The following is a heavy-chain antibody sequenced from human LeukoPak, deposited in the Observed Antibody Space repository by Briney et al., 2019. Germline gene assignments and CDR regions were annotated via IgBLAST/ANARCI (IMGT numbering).Heavy chain of an antibody. CDR3: AKDGDYGYSDAFDI. V-gene: IGHV3-30*18. CDR2: ISYDGSNK. J-gene: IGHJ3*02. Sequence: GGSLRLSCAASGFTFSSYGMHWVRQAPGKGLEWVAVISYDGSNKYYADSVKGRFTISRDNSKNTLCLQMNSLRAEDTAVYYCAKDGDYGYSDAFDIWGQGTMVTVSS. CDR1: GFTFSSYG. D-gene: IGHD5-24*01.